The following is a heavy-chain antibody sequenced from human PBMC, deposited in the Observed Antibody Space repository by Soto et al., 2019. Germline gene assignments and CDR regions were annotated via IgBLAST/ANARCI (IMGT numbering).Heavy chain of an antibody. CDR3: ARVGQNYYDSSGYYYDWYFDL. D-gene: IGHD3-22*01. CDR2: IIPILGIA. Sequence: QVQLVQSGAEVKKPGSSVKVSCKASGGTFSSYTISWVRQAPGQGLEWMGRIIPILGIANYAQKFQGRVTITADKSTSTAYMELSSLRSEDTAVYYCARVGQNYYDSSGYYYDWYFDLWGRGTLVTVSS. V-gene: IGHV1-69*02. CDR1: GGTFSSYT. J-gene: IGHJ2*01.